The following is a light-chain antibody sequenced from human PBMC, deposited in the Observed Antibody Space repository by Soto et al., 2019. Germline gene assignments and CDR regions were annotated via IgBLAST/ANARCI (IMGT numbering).Light chain of an antibody. J-gene: IGKJ1*01. Sequence: DIQMTQSPSTLSASVGDRVTITCRASQSISSWLAWYQQKPGKAPKLLIYDASSLESGLPSRFSGSGSGTEFTLTISSLQPDEFATYYCQQYNSSSGTFGQGTKVEIK. CDR2: DAS. V-gene: IGKV1-5*01. CDR3: QQYNSSSGT. CDR1: QSISSW.